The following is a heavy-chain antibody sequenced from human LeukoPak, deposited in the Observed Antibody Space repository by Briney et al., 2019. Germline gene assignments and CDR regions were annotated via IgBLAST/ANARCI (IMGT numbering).Heavy chain of an antibody. Sequence: GGSLRLSSAASGFTFSSYWMSWVRQSPGKGLEWVASIKQDGSEKYYVDSVKGRFTISRDNAKKSLYLQMNSLRVEDTAVYYCARPSWLAYWGQGTLVTVSS. CDR3: ARPSWLAY. CDR1: GFTFSSYW. D-gene: IGHD6-19*01. J-gene: IGHJ4*02. CDR2: IKQDGSEK. V-gene: IGHV3-7*04.